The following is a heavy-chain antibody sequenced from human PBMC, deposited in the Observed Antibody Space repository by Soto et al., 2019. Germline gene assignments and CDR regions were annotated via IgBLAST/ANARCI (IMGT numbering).Heavy chain of an antibody. CDR1: GFTFSSYG. V-gene: IGHV3-33*01. CDR2: IWFDGSNK. J-gene: IGHJ4*02. CDR3: ATTGPY. Sequence: VPLVESGGGVVQPGRSLRLSCAASGFTFSSYGMHWVRQAPGKGLEWVAVIWFDGSNKFYADSVKGRFTISRDNSKNTVSLQMNSLRDEDSAAYYCATTGPYWGQGTLVTVSS.